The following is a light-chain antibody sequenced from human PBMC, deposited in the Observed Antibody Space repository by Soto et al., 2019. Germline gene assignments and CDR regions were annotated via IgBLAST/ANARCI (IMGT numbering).Light chain of an antibody. CDR2: GAS. Sequence: IVVKQSPCTLSLSPGERATLSCRASQSVSSSYLAWYQQKPGQAPRLLIYGASSRATGIPDRFSGTGSETDFTLTISRLEPEDFAVYYCQQYDNSPIPFGQGTLLEIK. J-gene: IGKJ5*01. CDR3: QQYDNSPIP. V-gene: IGKV3-20*01. CDR1: QSVSSSY.